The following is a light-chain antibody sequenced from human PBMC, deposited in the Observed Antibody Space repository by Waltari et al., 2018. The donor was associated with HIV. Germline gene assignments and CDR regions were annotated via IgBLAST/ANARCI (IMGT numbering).Light chain of an antibody. CDR1: SSNTGSNF. CDR3: AAWDNSLSSGL. CDR2: YTN. Sequence: QSVLTQPPSASGAPGQSVTVSCSGSSSNTGSNFVYWYQQLPGTAPKLLIYYTNQRPSGVPDRFSGSKSGTSASLTSTGLRSEDEADYYCAAWDNSLSSGLFGGGTRLTVL. V-gene: IGLV1-47*02. J-gene: IGLJ2*01.